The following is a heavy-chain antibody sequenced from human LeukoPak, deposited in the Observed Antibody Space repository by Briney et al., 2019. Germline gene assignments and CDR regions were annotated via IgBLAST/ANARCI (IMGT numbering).Heavy chain of an antibody. J-gene: IGHJ4*02. D-gene: IGHD4-23*01. CDR3: AREKTTVVRYYFDY. V-gene: IGHV1-69*13. CDR2: IIPIFGTA. CDR1: GGTFSSYA. Sequence: SVKVSCKASGGTFSSYAISWVRQAPGQGLEWMGGIIPIFGTANYAQKFQGRVTITADEDKSKAYMEMRRMRDEDTAVYYCAREKTTVVRYYFDYWGQGTLVTVSS.